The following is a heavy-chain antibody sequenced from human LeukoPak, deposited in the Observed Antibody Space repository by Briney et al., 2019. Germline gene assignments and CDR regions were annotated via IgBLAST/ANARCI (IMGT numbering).Heavy chain of an antibody. CDR3: ARDADTSAFYWYFDL. D-gene: IGHD1-26*01. CDR2: ITNDGSST. Sequence: GGSLRLSCAASGLTFSSHWMHWVRQAPGKGLVWVSRITNDGSSTTYADSVKGRFTISRDISRNTLYLQMNSLRAEDTALYYCARDADTSAFYWYFDLWGRGTLVTVSS. J-gene: IGHJ2*01. CDR1: GLTFSSHW. V-gene: IGHV3-74*01.